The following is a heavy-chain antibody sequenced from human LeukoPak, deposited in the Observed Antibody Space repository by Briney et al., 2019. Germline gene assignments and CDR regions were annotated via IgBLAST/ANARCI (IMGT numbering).Heavy chain of an antibody. D-gene: IGHD3-22*01. CDR2: IYYSGST. CDR3: ARAPTYYDDSSGYFDY. J-gene: IGHJ4*02. Sequence: SETLSLTRTVSGGSISSYYWSWIRQPPGKGLEWIGYIYYSGSTNYNPSLKSRVTISVDTSKNQFSLKLSSVTAADTAVYYCARAPTYYDDSSGYFDYWGQGTLVIVSS. V-gene: IGHV4-59*01. CDR1: GGSISSYY.